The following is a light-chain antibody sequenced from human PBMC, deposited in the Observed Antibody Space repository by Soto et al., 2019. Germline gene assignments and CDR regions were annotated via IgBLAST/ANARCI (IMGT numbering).Light chain of an antibody. J-gene: IGKJ4*01. CDR2: AAS. V-gene: IGKV1-9*01. CDR3: QHLNSYPLT. Sequence: DIQLTQSPSFLSASVGDRVTITCRASQGISSFLAWYQQKPGKAPNLLISAASTLRTGVPSRFSGSGSGTEFTLTISSLQPEDFATDYCQHLNSYPLTFGGGTKVEI. CDR1: QGISSF.